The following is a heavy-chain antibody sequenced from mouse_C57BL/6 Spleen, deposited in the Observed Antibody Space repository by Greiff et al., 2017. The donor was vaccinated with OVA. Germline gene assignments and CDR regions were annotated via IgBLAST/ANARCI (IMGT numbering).Heavy chain of an antibody. CDR3: AREGDGNYDY. J-gene: IGHJ2*01. Sequence: EVHLVESGGGLVKPGGSLKLSCAASGFTFSDYGMHWVRQAPEKGLEWVAYISSGSSTIYYADTVKGRFTISRDNAKNTLFLQMTSLRSEDTAMYYCAREGDGNYDYWGQGTTLTVSS. CDR1: GFTFSDYG. D-gene: IGHD2-1*01. V-gene: IGHV5-17*01. CDR2: ISSGSSTI.